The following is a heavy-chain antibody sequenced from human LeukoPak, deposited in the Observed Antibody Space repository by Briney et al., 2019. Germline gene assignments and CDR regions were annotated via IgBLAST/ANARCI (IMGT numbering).Heavy chain of an antibody. CDR3: ARGLRRYSXXXPFDY. D-gene: IGHD5-18*01. CDR1: XGSFXXXX. V-gene: IGHV4-34*01. Sequence: SLTCXVYXGSFXXXXXXWXXXPXGXXXXWXGXINHSGNTIYNPSLKSRVTISVDTSKNQFSLRLSSVTAADTTVYYCARGLRRYSXXXPFDYWGQGTLVTXS. J-gene: IGHJ4*02. CDR2: INHSGNT.